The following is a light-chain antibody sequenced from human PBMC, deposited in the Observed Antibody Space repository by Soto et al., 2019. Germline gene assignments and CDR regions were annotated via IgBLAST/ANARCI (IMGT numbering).Light chain of an antibody. V-gene: IGKV2-30*01. CDR3: MQGTHWPRT. CDR2: KVS. CDR1: RSLVFSDGNSY. Sequence: DVVMTQSPLSLAVTLGQPASISCRSSRSLVFSDGNSYLDWFQQRPGQPPRRLIYKVSNRDSGVPDRFSGSGSGTDFTLKISRVEAEDVGVYYCMQGTHWPRTFGQGTRVEI. J-gene: IGKJ1*01.